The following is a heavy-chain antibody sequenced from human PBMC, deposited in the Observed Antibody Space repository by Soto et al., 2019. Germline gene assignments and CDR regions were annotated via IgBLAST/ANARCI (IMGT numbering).Heavy chain of an antibody. D-gene: IGHD2-21*01. CDR2: ISYDGSNK. J-gene: IGHJ4*02. V-gene: IGHV3-30*18. CDR3: PKVGDGQNFDY. CDR1: VFTFSSYG. Sequence: PGGSLRLSCAASVFTFSSYGMHWVRQAPGKGLEWVAVISYDGSNKYYADSVKGRFTISRDNSKNTLYLQMNSLRAEDTAVYYCPKVGDGQNFDYWGQGTLVTVPS.